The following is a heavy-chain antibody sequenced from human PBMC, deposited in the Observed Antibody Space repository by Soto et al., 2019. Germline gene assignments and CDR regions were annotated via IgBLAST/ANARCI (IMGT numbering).Heavy chain of an antibody. D-gene: IGHD6-19*01. CDR3: ARVYSSGWYDY. J-gene: IGHJ4*02. CDR1: GFTFSSYI. CDR2: ISSSSTYI. Sequence: TGGSLRLSCAASGFTFSSYILNWVRRAPGEGLEWVSSISSSSTYIYYADSVKGRFTISRDNAKNSLYLQMNSLGAEDTAVYYCARVYSSGWYDYWGQGTLVTVSS. V-gene: IGHV3-21*01.